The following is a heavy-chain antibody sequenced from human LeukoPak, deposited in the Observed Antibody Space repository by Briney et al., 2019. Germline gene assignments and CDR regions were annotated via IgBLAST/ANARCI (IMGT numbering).Heavy chain of an antibody. CDR1: GGSISSGGYY. V-gene: IGHV4-30-2*01. Sequence: PSETLSLTCTVSGGSISSGGYYWSWIRQPPGKGLEWIGYIYHSGSTYDNPSLKSRVTISVDRSKNQFSLKLSSVTAADTAVYYCATVGASSPSHLVDYWGQGTLVTVSS. J-gene: IGHJ4*02. CDR3: ATVGASSPSHLVDY. CDR2: IYHSGST. D-gene: IGHD6-13*01.